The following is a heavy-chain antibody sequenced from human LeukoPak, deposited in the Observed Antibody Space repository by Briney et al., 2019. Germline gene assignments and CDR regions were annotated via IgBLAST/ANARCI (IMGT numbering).Heavy chain of an antibody. CDR1: GYTFTSYY. CDR2: INPSGGST. Sequence: GASVKVSCKASGYTFTSYYMHWVRQAPGQGLEWMGRINPSGGSTNYAQKFQGRVTMTRDTSSSTVYMELSSLRSEDTAVFYCARVRDGLDVWGQGTTVTVSS. J-gene: IGHJ6*02. V-gene: IGHV1-46*01. CDR3: ARVRDGLDV.